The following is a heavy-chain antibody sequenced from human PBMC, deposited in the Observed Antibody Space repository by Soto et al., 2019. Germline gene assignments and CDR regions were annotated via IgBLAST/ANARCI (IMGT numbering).Heavy chain of an antibody. CDR2: TSAPNGNT. Sequence: QVHLVQSGAEVKKPGASVKVSCKGSGYAFTTYGITWVRQAPGQGLEWMGWTSAPNGNTNHAQKLQGRVTVTRDTSTSTAYMELRSLRSDATAVYYCARGRYGDYWGQGALVTVSS. D-gene: IGHD1-1*01. V-gene: IGHV1-18*01. J-gene: IGHJ4*02. CDR3: ARGRYGDY. CDR1: GYAFTTYG.